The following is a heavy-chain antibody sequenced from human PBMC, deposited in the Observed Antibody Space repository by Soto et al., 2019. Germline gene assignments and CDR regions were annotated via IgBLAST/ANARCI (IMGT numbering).Heavy chain of an antibody. CDR1: GYDFSSYG. CDR3: VRDPQRNDY. D-gene: IGHD2-2*01. J-gene: IGHJ4*02. CDR2: ISASNGNR. V-gene: IGHV1-18*04. Sequence: QVQLVQSGAEVKKPGASVKVSCKASGYDFSSYGISWVRQAPGQGLEWMGWISASNGNRDYAQQFQGRVTMTSNTSRTTAYRELRSLRSEDTAVYYCVRDPQRNDYWGQGTLGNVSS.